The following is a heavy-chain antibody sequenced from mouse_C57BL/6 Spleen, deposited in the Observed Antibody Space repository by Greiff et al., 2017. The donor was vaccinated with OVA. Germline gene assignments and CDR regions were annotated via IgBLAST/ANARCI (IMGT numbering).Heavy chain of an antibody. CDR3: TGDRGWYFDV. D-gene: IGHD2-14*01. J-gene: IGHJ1*03. Sequence: EVKVEESGGGLVQPGGSMKLSCVASGFTFSNYWMNWVRQSPEKGLEWVAQIRLKSDNYATHYAESVKGRFTISRDDSKSSVYLQMNNLRAEDTGIYYCTGDRGWYFDVWGTGTTVTVSS. CDR2: IRLKSDNYAT. CDR1: GFTFSNYW. V-gene: IGHV6-3*01.